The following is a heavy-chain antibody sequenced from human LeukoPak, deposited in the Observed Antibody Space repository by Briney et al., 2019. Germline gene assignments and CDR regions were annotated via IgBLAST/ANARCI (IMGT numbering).Heavy chain of an antibody. D-gene: IGHD3-9*01. Sequence: GGSLRLSCTASEFSLGDYEIHLVPQAPRKGPELLSYISSSGLYIHYADSVKGRFNVFRDNGKEEVSLQMKSLRADDTAVYYCATAHGLRYFMDVWGKGTTVTVSS. CDR2: ISSSGLYI. CDR3: ATAHGLRYFMDV. CDR1: EFSLGDYE. V-gene: IGHV3-48*03. J-gene: IGHJ6*03.